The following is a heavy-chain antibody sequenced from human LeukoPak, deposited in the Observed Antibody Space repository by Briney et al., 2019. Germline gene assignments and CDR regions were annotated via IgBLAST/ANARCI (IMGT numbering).Heavy chain of an antibody. D-gene: IGHD1-26*01. V-gene: IGHV4-39*07. CDR1: GGSISSSSYY. Sequence: SETLSLTCTVSGGSISSSSYYWGWIRQPPGKGLEWIGSIYYSGSTYYNPSLKSRVTISVDTSRNQFSLKLSSVTAADTAVYYCAREGGGGEKFDPWGQGTLVTVSS. CDR3: AREGGGGEKFDP. J-gene: IGHJ5*02. CDR2: IYYSGST.